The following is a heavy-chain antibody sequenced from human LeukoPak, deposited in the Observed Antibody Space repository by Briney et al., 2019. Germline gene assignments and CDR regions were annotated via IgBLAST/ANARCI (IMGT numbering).Heavy chain of an antibody. J-gene: IGHJ6*03. CDR3: ARDGYSSGWSLYYYYYMDV. D-gene: IGHD6-19*01. CDR2: ISAYNGNT. Sequence: GASVKVSCKASGYTFTSYGISWVRQAPGQGLEWMGWISAYNGNTNYAQKLQGRVTMTTDTSTSTAYMELRSLRSDDTAVYYCARDGYSSGWSLYYYYYMDVWGKGTTVTVSS. V-gene: IGHV1-18*01. CDR1: GYTFTSYG.